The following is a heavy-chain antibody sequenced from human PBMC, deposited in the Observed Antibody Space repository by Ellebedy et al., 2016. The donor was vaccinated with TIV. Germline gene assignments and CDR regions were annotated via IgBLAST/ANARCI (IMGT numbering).Heavy chain of an antibody. CDR2: ISGSGGST. D-gene: IGHD3-22*01. CDR1: GFTFSSYA. J-gene: IGHJ4*02. Sequence: GGSLRLXCSASGFTFSSYAMHWVRQAPGKGLEWVSAISGSGGSTYYADSVKGRFTISRDNSKNTLYLQMNSLRAEDTAVYYCAMIITMIVVGPPDYWGQGTLVTVSS. CDR3: AMIITMIVVGPPDY. V-gene: IGHV3-23*01.